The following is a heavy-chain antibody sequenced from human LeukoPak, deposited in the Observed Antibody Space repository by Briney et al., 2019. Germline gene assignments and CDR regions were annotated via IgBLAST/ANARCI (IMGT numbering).Heavy chain of an antibody. V-gene: IGHV3-11*04. Sequence: GGSLRLSCAASGFTFSDYYMTWIRQAPGKGLEWISYISNSGSTIYYADSVKGRFTISRDNSKNTLYLQMNSLRAEDTAVCYCARTNVDTAMADDYWGQGTLVTVSS. D-gene: IGHD5-18*01. CDR2: ISNSGSTI. CDR3: ARTNVDTAMADDY. J-gene: IGHJ4*02. CDR1: GFTFSDYY.